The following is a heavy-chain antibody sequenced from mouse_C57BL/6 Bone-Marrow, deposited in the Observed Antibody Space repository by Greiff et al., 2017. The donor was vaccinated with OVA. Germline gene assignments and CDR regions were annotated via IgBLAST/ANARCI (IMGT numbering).Heavy chain of an antibody. CDR1: GYTFTSYW. V-gene: IGHV1-64*01. CDR2: IHPNSGST. CDR3: ARDYYGSSRSRRTLDY. J-gene: IGHJ2*01. Sequence: QVQLKQPGAELVKPGASVKLSCKASGYTFTSYWMHWVKQRPGQGLEWIGMIHPNSGSTNYNEKFKSKATLTVDKSSSTAYMQLSSLTSEDSAVYYCARDYYGSSRSRRTLDYWGQGTTLTVSS. D-gene: IGHD1-1*01.